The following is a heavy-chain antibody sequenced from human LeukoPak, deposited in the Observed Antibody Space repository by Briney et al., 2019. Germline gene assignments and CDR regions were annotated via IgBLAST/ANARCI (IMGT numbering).Heavy chain of an antibody. CDR1: GFIFDNYG. J-gene: IGHJ4*02. Sequence: GGSLRLSCAATGFIFDNYGMSWVRQAPGKGLEWVSGINWNGGSTGYADSVKGRFTISRDKAKNSLYLQMNSLRAEDTALYYCARVTVYYDSSGYFDYWGQGALVTVSP. CDR2: INWNGGST. CDR3: ARVTVYYDSSGYFDY. V-gene: IGHV3-20*04. D-gene: IGHD3-22*01.